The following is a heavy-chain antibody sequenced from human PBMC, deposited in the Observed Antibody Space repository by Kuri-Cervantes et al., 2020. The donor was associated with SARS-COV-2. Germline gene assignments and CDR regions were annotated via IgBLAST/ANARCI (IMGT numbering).Heavy chain of an antibody. D-gene: IGHD3-22*01. Sequence: GGSLRPSCEASEFTVSSNYMSWVRQAPGKGLEWVSVIYSGGSTYYADSVKGRFTISRDNSKNTLYLQMNSLRAEDTAVYYCARDRVPDKYDSSGYYVYWGQGTLVTVSS. V-gene: IGHV3-53*01. CDR1: EFTVSSNY. CDR2: IYSGGST. CDR3: ARDRVPDKYDSSGYYVY. J-gene: IGHJ4*02.